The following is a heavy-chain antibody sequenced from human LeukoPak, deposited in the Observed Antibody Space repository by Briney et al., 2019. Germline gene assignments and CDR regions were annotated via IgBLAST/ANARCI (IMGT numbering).Heavy chain of an antibody. CDR2: INPNSGGT. J-gene: IGHJ3*02. CDR1: GYTFTGYY. D-gene: IGHD1-1*01. CDR3: AKEVEVDAFDI. Sequence: ASVRVSCKASGYTFTGYYMHWVRQAPGQGLEWMGWINPNSGGTNYAQKFQGRVTMTRDTSTSTAYMELSRLRSDDTAVYYCAKEVEVDAFDIWGQGTMVTVSS. V-gene: IGHV1-2*02.